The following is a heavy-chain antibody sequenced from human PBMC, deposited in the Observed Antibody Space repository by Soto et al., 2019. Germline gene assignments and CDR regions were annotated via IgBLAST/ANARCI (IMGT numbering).Heavy chain of an antibody. J-gene: IGHJ4*02. CDR3: ARDLGWLRDFDY. CDR1: GFTFSSYA. CDR2: ISYDGSNK. V-gene: IGHV3-30-3*01. D-gene: IGHD5-12*01. Sequence: QVQLVESGGGVVQPGRSLRLSCAASGFTFSSYAMHWVRQAPGKGLEWVAVISYDGSNKYYADSVKGRFTISRDNSKNTLYLQMNSLRAEDTAVYYCARDLGWLRDFDYWGQGTLVTVSS.